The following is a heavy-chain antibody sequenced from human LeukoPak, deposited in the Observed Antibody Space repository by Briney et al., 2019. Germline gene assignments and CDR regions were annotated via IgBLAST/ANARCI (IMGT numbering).Heavy chain of an antibody. CDR1: EFTVSTNY. CDR2: IYSTGGK. J-gene: IGHJ4*02. CDR3: ARGSDGWFAFDY. Sequence: QPGGSLRLSCAASEFTVSTNYMSWVRPAPGKGLEWVSIIYSTGGKYYADSVKGRFTISRDNSKHTLYLQMNSLRAEDTAVYYCARGSDGWFAFDYWGQGILVTVSS. D-gene: IGHD6-19*01. V-gene: IGHV3-66*01.